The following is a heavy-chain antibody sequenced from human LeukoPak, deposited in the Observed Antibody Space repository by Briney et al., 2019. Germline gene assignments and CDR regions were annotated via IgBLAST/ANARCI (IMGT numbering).Heavy chain of an antibody. V-gene: IGHV3-21*01. CDR2: ISSSSSYI. D-gene: IGHD1-26*01. Sequence: GGSLRLYCTASGFTFRSYSMNWVRQAPGKGLEWVSSISSSSSYIYYADSVKGRFTISRDNAKNSLYLQMNSLRAEDTAVYYCARDPGKEEWELYPGYFDYWGQGTLVTVSS. CDR3: ARDPGKEEWELYPGYFDY. CDR1: GFTFRSYS. J-gene: IGHJ4*02.